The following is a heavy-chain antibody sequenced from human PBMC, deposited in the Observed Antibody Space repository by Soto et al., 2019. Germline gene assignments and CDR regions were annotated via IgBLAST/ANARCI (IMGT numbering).Heavy chain of an antibody. J-gene: IGHJ4*02. CDR1: GFTFSSYG. D-gene: IGHD1-7*01. V-gene: IGHV3-33*01. CDR3: ARDQDQLELPRFDY. Sequence: GGSLRLSCAASGFTFSSYGMHWVRQAPGKGLEWVAVIWYDGSNKYYADSVKGRFTISRDNSKNTLYLQMNSLRAEDTAVYYCARDQDQLELPRFDYWGQGTLVTVSS. CDR2: IWYDGSNK.